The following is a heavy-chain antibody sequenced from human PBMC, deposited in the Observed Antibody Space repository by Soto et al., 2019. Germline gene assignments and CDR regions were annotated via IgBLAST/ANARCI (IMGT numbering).Heavy chain of an antibody. Sequence: QVPLVQSGAEVKKPGASLKVSCKASGYTFSNFGVSWVRQAPGQGLEWIGWINPDNGDTNYGQKFQGRATMTTDTFTNTAYMEVRGLRSDDTAVYYSARGVRVSAYLDYYMDVWGEGTTVTVSS. V-gene: IGHV1-18*01. CDR1: GYTFSNFG. CDR3: ARGVRVSAYLDYYMDV. CDR2: INPDNGDT. D-gene: IGHD3-10*02. J-gene: IGHJ6*03.